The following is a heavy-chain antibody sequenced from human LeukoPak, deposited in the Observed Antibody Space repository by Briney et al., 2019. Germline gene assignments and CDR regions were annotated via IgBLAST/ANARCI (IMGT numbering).Heavy chain of an antibody. J-gene: IGHJ4*02. Sequence: GESLKISCKGSGYTSTSYWIGWVRQMPGKGLEWMCIIYPGDSDTRYSPSFQGQVTISADKSISTAYLQWSSLKASDTAMYYCARLPPRYYYDSSHFDYWGQGTLVTVSS. D-gene: IGHD3-22*01. V-gene: IGHV5-51*01. CDR2: IYPGDSDT. CDR1: GYTSTSYW. CDR3: ARLPPRYYYDSSHFDY.